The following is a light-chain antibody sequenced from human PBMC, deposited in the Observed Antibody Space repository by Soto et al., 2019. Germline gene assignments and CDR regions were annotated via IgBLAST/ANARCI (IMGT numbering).Light chain of an antibody. V-gene: IGLV1-40*01. CDR2: GNN. J-gene: IGLJ1*01. CDR3: QSYDSRLSGYV. Sequence: QSVLTQPPSVTGVPGQRVTISCTGSSSNIGAGYDVHWFQQFPGTAPKLLIYGNNNRPSGVPDRFSGSKSGTSASLAITGLQAEDEADYYCQSYDSRLSGYVFGTGTKLTVL. CDR1: SSNIGAGYD.